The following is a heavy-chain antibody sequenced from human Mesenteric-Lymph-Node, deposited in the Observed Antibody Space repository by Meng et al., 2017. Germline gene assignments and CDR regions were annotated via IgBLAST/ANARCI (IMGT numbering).Heavy chain of an antibody. D-gene: IGHD3-10*01. CDR3: AKDLLLWFVDRDGAADYFDY. CDR2: IKEDGSVK. Sequence: GASLKISCAASGFIFSSYWMSWVRQAPGKGLEWVANIKEDGSVKYYVDSVKGRFTISRDHSKNSLYLQMNSLRAEDTAVYYCAKDLLLWFVDRDGAADYFDYWGQGTLVTVSS. J-gene: IGHJ4*02. V-gene: IGHV3-7*03. CDR1: GFIFSSYW.